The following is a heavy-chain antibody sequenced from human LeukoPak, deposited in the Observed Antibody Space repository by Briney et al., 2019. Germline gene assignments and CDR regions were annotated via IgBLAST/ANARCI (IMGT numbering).Heavy chain of an antibody. Sequence: GRSLRLSCAASGFTFSSYGMHWVRQAPGKGLEWVAAISYDGSDKYYADSVKGRFTISRDNSKNTLDLQMNSLRAEDTAIYYCAKTVVVITFRFDSWGQGSLVTVSS. CDR2: ISYDGSDK. CDR3: AKTVVVITFRFDS. D-gene: IGHD2-21*01. J-gene: IGHJ4*02. V-gene: IGHV3-30*18. CDR1: GFTFSSYG.